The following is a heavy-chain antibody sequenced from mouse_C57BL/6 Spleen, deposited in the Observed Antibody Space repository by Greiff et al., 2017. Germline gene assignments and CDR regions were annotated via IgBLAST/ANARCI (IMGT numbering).Heavy chain of an antibody. CDR3: AREGLTGIFAY. CDR1: GYTFTSYW. Sequence: QVQLQQPGAELVKPGASVKLSCKASGYTFTSYWMHWVKQRPGQGLEWIGMINPNSGSTNYNEKLKSKATLTVDKSSSTADMKLSSLTSEDSAVYYCAREGLTGIFAYWGQGTLVTVSA. CDR2: INPNSGST. J-gene: IGHJ3*01. D-gene: IGHD4-1*01. V-gene: IGHV1-64*01.